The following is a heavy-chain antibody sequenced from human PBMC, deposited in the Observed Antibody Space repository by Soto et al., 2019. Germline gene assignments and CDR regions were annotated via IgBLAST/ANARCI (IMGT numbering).Heavy chain of an antibody. CDR2: INPSIGTT. CDR3: ISTLGARFDY. V-gene: IGHV1-46*03. CDR1: GYTFTSQN. J-gene: IGHJ4*02. D-gene: IGHD1-26*01. Sequence: GASVKVSCEASGYTFTSQNMHWVRQAPGQGLEWMGVINPSIGTTAYAQKFQGRVTMTSDTSTSSVYMEVSSLRSEDTAVYYCISTLGARFDYWGQGTLVTVS.